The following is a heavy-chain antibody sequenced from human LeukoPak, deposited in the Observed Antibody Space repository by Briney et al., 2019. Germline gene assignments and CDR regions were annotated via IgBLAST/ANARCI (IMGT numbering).Heavy chain of an antibody. CDR2: ISSSGSTI. CDR3: ARDSYCGGDCYSAGYNWFDP. V-gene: IGHV3-11*01. CDR1: GFTFSDYY. J-gene: IGHJ5*02. Sequence: GSLRLSCAASGFTFSDYYMSWIRQASGKGLEWVSYISSSGSTIYYADSVKGRFTISRDNAKNSLYLQMNSLRAEDTAVYYCARDSYCGGDCYSAGYNWFDPWGQGTLVTVSS. D-gene: IGHD2-21*02.